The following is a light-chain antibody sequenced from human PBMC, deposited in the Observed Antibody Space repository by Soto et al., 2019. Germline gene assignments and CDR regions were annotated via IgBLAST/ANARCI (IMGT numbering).Light chain of an antibody. J-gene: IGLJ3*02. CDR1: SSDVGGYNY. CDR2: DVS. Sequence: QSALTQPRSVSGSPGQSVTISCTGTSSDVGGYNYVSWYQQHPGKAPKLMIYDVSKRPSGVPDRFSGSKSGNTASLTISGPQAEDEADYYCCSYAGSYSGVFGGGTKLTVL. V-gene: IGLV2-11*01. CDR3: CSYAGSYSGV.